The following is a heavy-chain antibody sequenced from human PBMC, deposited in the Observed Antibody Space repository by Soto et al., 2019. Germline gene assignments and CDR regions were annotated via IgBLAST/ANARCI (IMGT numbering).Heavy chain of an antibody. CDR3: ARDRGYSSSRGWFDP. Sequence: ASVKVSCKASGYTFTGYYMHWVRQAPGQGLEWMGGIIPIFGTANYAQKFQGRVTITADESTSTAYMELSSLRSEDTAVYYCARDRGYSSSRGWFDPWGQGTLVTVSS. CDR2: IIPIFGTA. J-gene: IGHJ5*02. D-gene: IGHD6-6*01. CDR1: GYTFTGYY. V-gene: IGHV1-69*13.